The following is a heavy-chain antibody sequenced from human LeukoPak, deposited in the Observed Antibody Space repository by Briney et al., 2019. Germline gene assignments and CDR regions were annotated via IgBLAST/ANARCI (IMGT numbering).Heavy chain of an antibody. V-gene: IGHV2-5*02. J-gene: IGHJ4*02. Sequence: SGPTLVKPTQTLTLTCTFSGFSLSTSGVGMGWIRQPPGKALEWLVLIYWDDDKRYSPSLKSRLTITKGTSKNQVVLTMTNMDPVDTGTYYCAHSVLWFGCFDYWGQGTLVTVSS. D-gene: IGHD3-10*01. CDR3: AHSVLWFGCFDY. CDR1: GFSLSTSGVG. CDR2: IYWDDDK.